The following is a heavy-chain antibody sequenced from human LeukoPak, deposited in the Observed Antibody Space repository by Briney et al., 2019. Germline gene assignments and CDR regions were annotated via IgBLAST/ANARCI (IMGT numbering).Heavy chain of an antibody. Sequence: SETLSLTCAVSGYSISSGYYWGWIRQPPGKVLEWIGSIYHSGSTYYNPSLKSRVTISVDTSKNQFSLKLSSVTAADTAVYYCARVGYSSSWYPDYWGQGTLVTVSS. CDR2: IYHSGST. CDR3: ARVGYSSSWYPDY. J-gene: IGHJ4*02. V-gene: IGHV4-38-2*01. CDR1: GYSISSGYY. D-gene: IGHD6-13*01.